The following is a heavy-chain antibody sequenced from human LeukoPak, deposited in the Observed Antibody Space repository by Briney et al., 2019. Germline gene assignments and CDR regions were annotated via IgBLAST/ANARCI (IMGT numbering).Heavy chain of an antibody. CDR3: ARHYYGSGSYGDWFDP. CDR2: INHSGST. V-gene: IGHV4-34*01. D-gene: IGHD3-10*01. J-gene: IGHJ5*02. CDR1: GGSFSGYY. Sequence: SETLSLTCVVYGGSFSGYYWSWIRQPPGKGLEWIGEINHSGSTNYNPSLKSRVTISVDTSKNQFSLKLSSVTAADTAVYYCARHYYGSGSYGDWFDPWGQGTLVTVSS.